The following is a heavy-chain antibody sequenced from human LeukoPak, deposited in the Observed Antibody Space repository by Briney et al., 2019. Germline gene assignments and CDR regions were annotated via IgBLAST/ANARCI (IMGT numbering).Heavy chain of an antibody. V-gene: IGHV1-8*01. D-gene: IGHD5-12*01. CDR3: AREVATDYYYYYGMDV. J-gene: IGHJ6*02. Sequence: AASVKVSCKASRYTFTSYDINWVRQATGQGLEWMGWMNPNSGNTGYAQKFQGRVTMTRNTSISTAYMELSSLRSEDTAVYYCAREVATDYYYYYGMDVWGQGTTVTVSS. CDR1: RYTFTSYD. CDR2: MNPNSGNT.